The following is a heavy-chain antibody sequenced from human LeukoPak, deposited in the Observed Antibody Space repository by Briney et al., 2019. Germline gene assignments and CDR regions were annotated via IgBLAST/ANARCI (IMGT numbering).Heavy chain of an antibody. Sequence: GASVKVSCKASGYTFTSYGISWVRQAPGQGLEWVGWISAYNGNTNYAQKLQGRVTMTTDTSTSTAYMELRSLRSDDTAVYYCARAPGVLLWFGELSPTDYWGQGTLVTVSS. D-gene: IGHD3-10*01. V-gene: IGHV1-18*01. J-gene: IGHJ4*02. CDR2: ISAYNGNT. CDR3: ARAPGVLLWFGELSPTDY. CDR1: GYTFTSYG.